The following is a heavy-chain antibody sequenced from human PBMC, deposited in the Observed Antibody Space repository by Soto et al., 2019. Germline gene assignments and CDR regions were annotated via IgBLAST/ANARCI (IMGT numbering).Heavy chain of an antibody. V-gene: IGHV1-3*01. CDR1: GFTFSDNL. CDR3: ARDIQSVGPRANDAFDV. Sequence: QVQLVQSGAELKNPGASVNISCTASGFTFSDNLINWVRQVPGQGLEGMGWLNPDTGNTRYSETFQGRVTISRHPSASIAYLELSGLETEDTALYFCARDIQSVGPRANDAFDVWGQGTMITVSS. D-gene: IGHD5-18*01. J-gene: IGHJ3*01. CDR2: LNPDTGNT.